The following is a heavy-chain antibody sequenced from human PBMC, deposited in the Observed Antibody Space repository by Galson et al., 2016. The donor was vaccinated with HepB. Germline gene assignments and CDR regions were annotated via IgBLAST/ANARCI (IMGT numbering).Heavy chain of an antibody. CDR3: ARAVDDILNGDYARDSFDI. Sequence: SVKVSCKASGYSFTDYFIHWVRQAPGQGLEWMGWINPNSGGTNYAQEFQGGVTMTRDTSTGTVYMEMTRLRSDDTAVYYCARAVDDILNGDYARDSFDIWGQGTMVTVSS. CDR1: GYSFTDYF. CDR2: INPNSGGT. D-gene: IGHD3-9*01. J-gene: IGHJ3*02. V-gene: IGHV1-2*02.